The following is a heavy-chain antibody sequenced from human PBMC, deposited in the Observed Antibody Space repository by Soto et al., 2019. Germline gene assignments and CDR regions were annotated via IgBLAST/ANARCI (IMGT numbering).Heavy chain of an antibody. J-gene: IGHJ6*02. V-gene: IGHV3-30*18. CDR1: GFTFSSYG. CDR3: AKDRRFLEWLSYYGMDV. D-gene: IGHD3-3*01. CDR2: ISYDGSNK. Sequence: GGSLRLSCAASGFTFSSYGMHWVRQAPGKGLEWVAVISYDGSNKYYADSVKGRFTISRDNSKNTLYLQMNSLRAEDTAVYYCAKDRRFLEWLSYYGMDVWGQGTTVTVSS.